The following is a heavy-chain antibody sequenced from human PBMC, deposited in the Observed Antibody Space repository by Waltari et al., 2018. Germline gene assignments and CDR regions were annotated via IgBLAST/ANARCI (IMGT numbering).Heavy chain of an antibody. CDR1: GSTFSSFG. D-gene: IGHD3-9*01. V-gene: IGHV3-21*01. CDR3: ARIDILTGNNWFDP. J-gene: IGHJ5*02. Sequence: EVQLVESGGGLVKPGGSLSLSCAASGSTFSSFGWTGVGPAPGKGLEWVSSISSSSSYISYADSVKGRFTISRDNAKNSLYLQMNSLRAEDTAVYYCARIDILTGNNWFDPWGQGTLVTVSS. CDR2: ISSSSSYI.